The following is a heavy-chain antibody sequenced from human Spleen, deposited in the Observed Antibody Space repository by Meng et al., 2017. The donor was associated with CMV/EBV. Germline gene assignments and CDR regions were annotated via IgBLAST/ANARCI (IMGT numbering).Heavy chain of an antibody. CDR1: GGTFSSYA. J-gene: IGHJ6*02. CDR3: ARGRITAVPKDIVVVVAASDPYYYGMDV. CDR2: IIPILGIA. Sequence: SVKVSCKASGGTFSSYAISWVRQAPGQGLEWMGGIIPILGIANYAQKFQGRVTITADKSTSTAYMELSGLRSEDTAVYYCARGRITAVPKDIVVVVAASDPYYYGMDVWGQGTTVTVSS. D-gene: IGHD2-15*01. V-gene: IGHV1-69*10.